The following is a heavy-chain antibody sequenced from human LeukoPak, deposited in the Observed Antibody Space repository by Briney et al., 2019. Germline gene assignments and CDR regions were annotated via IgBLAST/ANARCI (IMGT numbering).Heavy chain of an antibody. Sequence: GESLKISCKGSGYIFTSYWIGWARQMPGKGLEWMGIVYPGDSDTRYSPSFQGQVTISADKSISTVYLQWSSLKASDSAMYFCARGYCSGGSCYPGVDYWGQGTLVTVSS. CDR3: ARGYCSGGSCYPGVDY. CDR2: VYPGDSDT. D-gene: IGHD2-15*01. CDR1: GYIFTSYW. V-gene: IGHV5-51*01. J-gene: IGHJ4*02.